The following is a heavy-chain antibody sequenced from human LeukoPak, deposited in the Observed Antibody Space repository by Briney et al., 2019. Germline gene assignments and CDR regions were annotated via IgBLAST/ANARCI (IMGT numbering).Heavy chain of an antibody. V-gene: IGHV3-7*03. J-gene: IGHJ4*02. Sequence: PGGSLRLSCAASGFTFSSYWMSWVRQAPGKRPQWVANIKQDGSETYYVDSVKGRFTISRDNAKNSLYLQMNSLGAEDTAVYYCARDFSYERFDYWGQGALVTVSS. CDR1: GFTFSSYW. CDR2: IKQDGSET. CDR3: ARDFSYERFDY. D-gene: IGHD3-3*01.